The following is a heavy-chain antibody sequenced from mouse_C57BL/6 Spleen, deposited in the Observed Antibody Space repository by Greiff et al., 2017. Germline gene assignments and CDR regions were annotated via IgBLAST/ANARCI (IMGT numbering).Heavy chain of an antibody. V-gene: IGHV5-12*01. J-gene: IGHJ3*01. CDR3: ARDYYGSRGFAY. Sequence: EVKLMESGGGLVQPGGSLKLSCAASGFTFSDYYMYWVRQTPEKRLEWVAYISNGGGSTYYPDTVKGRFTISRDNAKTTLYLQMSRLKSEDTAMYYCARDYYGSRGFAYWGQGTLVTVSA. D-gene: IGHD1-1*01. CDR1: GFTFSDYY. CDR2: ISNGGGST.